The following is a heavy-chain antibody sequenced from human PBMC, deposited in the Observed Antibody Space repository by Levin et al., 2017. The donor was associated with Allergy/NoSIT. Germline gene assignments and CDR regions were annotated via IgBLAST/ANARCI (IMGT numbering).Heavy chain of an antibody. CDR3: ATTRTISDSWYYYFHYGMDV. CDR1: GLTFSKIW. CDR2: IKPKSDGETT. J-gene: IGHJ6*02. Sequence: GGSLRLSCEVSGLTFSKIWMTWVRQSPGQGLEWVGRIKPKSDGETTEYAEPVKDRFTISRDDSQNTLSLEMTRLKREDTALYYCATTRTISDSWYYYFHYGMDVWGQGTTVTVSS. D-gene: IGHD3-3*02. V-gene: IGHV3-15*01.